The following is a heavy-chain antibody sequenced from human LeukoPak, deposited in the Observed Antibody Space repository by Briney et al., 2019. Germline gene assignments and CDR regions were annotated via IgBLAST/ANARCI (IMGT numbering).Heavy chain of an antibody. CDR3: AKDRPNYYGSNGHYYRRDGDY. D-gene: IGHD3-22*01. J-gene: IGHJ4*02. CDR2: ITSSGDGT. Sequence: PGGSLRLSCAASGFTFSIYAMSWVRRAPGKGLQWVSSITSSGDGTYFADSVKGRFTIFRDNSENMLYLQMNSLRVEDTAVYFCAKDRPNYYGSNGHYYRRDGDYWGQGTLVTVSS. V-gene: IGHV3-23*01. CDR1: GFTFSIYA.